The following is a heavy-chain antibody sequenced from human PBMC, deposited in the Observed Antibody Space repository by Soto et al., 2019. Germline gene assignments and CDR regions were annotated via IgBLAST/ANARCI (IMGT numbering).Heavy chain of an antibody. J-gene: IGHJ4*02. D-gene: IGHD1-1*01. Sequence: GGSLRLSCAASGFTFSTYTMNWVRQGPGQGLEWVSAIIGGGTTYYADSVKGRFTISRDDSKNTLYLQMNSLRAEDTAIYYCAKDRHPDGRWTIDSRGQRAQVTVSS. CDR2: IIGGGTT. CDR1: GFTFSTYT. CDR3: AKDRHPDGRWTIDS. V-gene: IGHV3-23*01.